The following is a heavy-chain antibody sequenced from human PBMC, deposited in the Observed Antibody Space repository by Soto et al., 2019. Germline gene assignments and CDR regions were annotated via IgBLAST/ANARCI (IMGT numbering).Heavy chain of an antibody. CDR3: ARARGIQLGFHYYYGMDV. J-gene: IGHJ6*02. D-gene: IGHD5-18*01. CDR2: ISAYNGNT. V-gene: IGHV1-18*01. CDR1: GYTFTSYG. Sequence: ASVKVSCKASGYTFTSYGISWVRQAPGQGLEWMGWISAYNGNTNYAQKLQGRVTMTTDTSTSTAYMELRSLRSDDTAVYYCARARGIQLGFHYYYGMDVWGQGTTVTASS.